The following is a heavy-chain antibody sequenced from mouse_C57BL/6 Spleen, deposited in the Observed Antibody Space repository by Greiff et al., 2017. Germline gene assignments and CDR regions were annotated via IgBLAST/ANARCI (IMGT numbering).Heavy chain of an antibody. D-gene: IGHD2-3*01. CDR1: GFTFSDYG. Sequence: EVKLMESGGGLVKPGGSLKLSCAASGFTFSDYGMHWVRQAPEKGLEWVAYISSGSSTIYYADTVKGRFTISRDHAKNTLFLQMTSLRSEDTAMYYCALDGTGAMDYWGQGTSVTVSS. J-gene: IGHJ4*01. V-gene: IGHV5-17*01. CDR3: ALDGTGAMDY. CDR2: ISSGSSTI.